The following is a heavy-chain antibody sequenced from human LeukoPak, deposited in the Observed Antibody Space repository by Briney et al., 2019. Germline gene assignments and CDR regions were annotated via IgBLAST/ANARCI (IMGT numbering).Heavy chain of an antibody. D-gene: IGHD3-10*01. J-gene: IGHJ3*01. CDR1: GFTFSSYA. CDR3: GRVNAYYYGSGISRAFDL. V-gene: IGHV3-30-3*01. CDR2: ISYDGSNK. Sequence: AGGSLRLSCAASGFTFSSYAMHWVRQAPGKGLEWVAVISYDGSNKYYADSVKGRFTISRDNSKNTMDLQMNSLRSEDTAVYYCGRVNAYYYGSGISRAFDLWGQGTMVTVSS.